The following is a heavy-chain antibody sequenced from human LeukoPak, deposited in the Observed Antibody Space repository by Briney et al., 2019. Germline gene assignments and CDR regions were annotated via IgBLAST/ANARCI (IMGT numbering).Heavy chain of an antibody. CDR2: INPNSGGT. D-gene: IGHD3-10*01. Sequence: ASVKVSCKASGYTFTGYYMHWVRQAPGQGLEWMGWINPNSGGTSYAQKFQGGVTMTRDTSTSTVYMELSSLRSEDTAVYYCARGVNYGSIGYWGQGTLVTVSS. V-gene: IGHV1-2*02. CDR3: ARGVNYGSIGY. CDR1: GYTFTGYY. J-gene: IGHJ4*02.